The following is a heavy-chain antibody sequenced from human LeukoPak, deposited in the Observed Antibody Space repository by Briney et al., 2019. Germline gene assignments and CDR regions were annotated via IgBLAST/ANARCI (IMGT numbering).Heavy chain of an antibody. CDR1: GFTFTTYW. Sequence: GGSLRLSCAASGFTFTTYWMGWVRQAPGKGLEWVSSISTGSNYIYYADSLKGRFTISRDNAKNSLYLQMNSLRAEDTAVYYCAREVGIGYFDYWGQGALVTVSS. CDR2: ISTGSNYI. CDR3: AREVGIGYFDY. D-gene: IGHD2-21*01. V-gene: IGHV3-21*01. J-gene: IGHJ4*02.